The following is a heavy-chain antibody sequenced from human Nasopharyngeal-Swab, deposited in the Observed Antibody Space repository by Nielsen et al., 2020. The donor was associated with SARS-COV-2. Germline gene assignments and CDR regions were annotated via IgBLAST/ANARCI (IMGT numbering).Heavy chain of an antibody. CDR2: IYPGDSDT. Sequence: KVSCKGSGYSFIAYWIGWVRQMPGKGLEWMGIIYPGDSDTRYSPSFQGQVTISADKSISTAYLQWSSLKASDTAIYYCARHLFPRGDYYGMDVWGQGTTVTVSS. V-gene: IGHV5-51*01. D-gene: IGHD2-15*01. CDR1: GYSFIAYW. CDR3: ARHLFPRGDYYGMDV. J-gene: IGHJ6*02.